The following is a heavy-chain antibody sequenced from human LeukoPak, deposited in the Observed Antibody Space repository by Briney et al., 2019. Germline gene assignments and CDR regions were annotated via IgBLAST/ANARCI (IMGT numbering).Heavy chain of an antibody. CDR3: ARDLGQYYDTSDNWFDP. Sequence: PGGSLRLSCAASGFTFSNYWMPWVRQAPGKGLVWVSRINSDGINTSYADSVKGRFTISRDNAKNTRNLQMNSLRAEDTAVYYCARDLGQYYDTSDNWFDPWGQGTLVTVSS. D-gene: IGHD3-22*01. CDR1: GFTFSNYW. J-gene: IGHJ5*02. V-gene: IGHV3-74*01. CDR2: INSDGINT.